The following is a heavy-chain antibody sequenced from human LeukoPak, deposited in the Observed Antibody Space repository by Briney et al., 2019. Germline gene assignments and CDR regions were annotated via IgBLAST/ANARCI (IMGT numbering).Heavy chain of an antibody. D-gene: IGHD3-22*01. J-gene: IGHJ2*01. CDR1: GFIFSNYA. CDR3: AKPSLYYYDTSGYYRYWYFDL. V-gene: IGHV3-23*01. Sequence: GGSLRLSCAASGFIFSNYAMSWVRQAPGKGLQWVSAFSGSGGSTYYADSVKGRFTISRDNSKNTLYLQMNSLRAEDTAVYYCAKPSLYYYDTSGYYRYWYFDLWGRGTLVTVSS. CDR2: FSGSGGST.